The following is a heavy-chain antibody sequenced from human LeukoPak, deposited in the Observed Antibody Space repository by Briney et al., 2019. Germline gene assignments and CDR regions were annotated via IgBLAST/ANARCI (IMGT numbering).Heavy chain of an antibody. J-gene: IGHJ4*02. CDR3: ARGPDYYDSSGYFDY. D-gene: IGHD3-22*01. V-gene: IGHV3-48*03. Sequence: GGSLRLSCAASGFTSSSYEMNWVRQAPGKGLEWVSYISSSGSTIYYADSVKGRFTISRDNAKNSLYLQMNSLRAEDTAVYYCARGPDYYDSSGYFDYWGQGTLVTVSS. CDR2: ISSSGSTI. CDR1: GFTSSSYE.